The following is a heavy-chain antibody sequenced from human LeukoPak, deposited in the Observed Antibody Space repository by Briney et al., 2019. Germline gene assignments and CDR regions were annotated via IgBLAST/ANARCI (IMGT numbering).Heavy chain of an antibody. V-gene: IGHV3-23*01. CDR3: ATFRYYFHY. Sequence: GGSLRLSCAASGFTFSRYAMSWVRQAPGKGGEWVSAISGSGGSTYYADSVQGRFTISRDNSKNTLYLQMYSLRAEHTAVYYCATFRYYFHYWGQGTLVTVSS. D-gene: IGHD2-21*01. CDR1: GFTFSRYA. CDR2: ISGSGGST. J-gene: IGHJ4*02.